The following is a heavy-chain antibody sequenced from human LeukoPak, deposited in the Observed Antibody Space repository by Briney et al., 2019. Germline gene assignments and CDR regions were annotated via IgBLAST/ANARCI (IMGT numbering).Heavy chain of an antibody. CDR1: DVSLSNNGRC. D-gene: IGHD2-15*01. Sequence: PSETLSLTSSVSDVSLSNNGRCCAWISQPPGKGLEWIGSAYLTVAINYNPSLESRVSMSVDQSKNQFSLKLSSVTAADTAVYYCAREHCSGGSCYSIYYYYYMDVWGKGTTVTVSS. CDR2: AYLTVAI. J-gene: IGHJ6*03. V-gene: IGHV4-39*07. CDR3: AREHCSGGSCYSIYYYYYMDV.